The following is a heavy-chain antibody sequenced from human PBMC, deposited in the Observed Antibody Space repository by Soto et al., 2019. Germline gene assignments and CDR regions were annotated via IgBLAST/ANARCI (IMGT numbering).Heavy chain of an antibody. CDR3: ASLSSYDSLRDAFDI. CDR1: GFTFSSYG. J-gene: IGHJ3*02. Sequence: PGGSLRLCCAASGFTFSSYGMHWVRQAPGKGLEWVAVILYDGSNKYYADSVKGRFTISRDNSKNTLYLQMNSLIAEDTAVYYCASLSSYDSLRDAFDIWGQGTMVTVSS. V-gene: IGHV3-30*03. D-gene: IGHD3-3*01. CDR2: ILYDGSNK.